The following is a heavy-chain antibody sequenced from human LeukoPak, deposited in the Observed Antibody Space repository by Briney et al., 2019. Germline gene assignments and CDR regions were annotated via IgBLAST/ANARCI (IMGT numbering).Heavy chain of an antibody. CDR2: IYYSGSA. J-gene: IGHJ4*02. V-gene: IGHV4-59*01. CDR1: GGSISSYY. CDR3: ARGFNIGYYDILTGYYGDYFAY. D-gene: IGHD3-9*01. Sequence: SETLSLTCTVSGGSISSYYWSWLRQPPGKGLEWIGYIYYSGSANYNPSLKSRVTISVDTSKNQFSLKLSSVTAADTAVYYCARGFNIGYYDILTGYYGDYFAYWGQGTLVTVSS.